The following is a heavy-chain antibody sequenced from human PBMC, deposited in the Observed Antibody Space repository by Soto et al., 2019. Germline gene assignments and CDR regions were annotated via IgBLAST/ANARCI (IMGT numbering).Heavy chain of an antibody. CDR3: LVTTSAFDI. D-gene: IGHD4-17*01. Sequence: EVQLVESGGDLAQPGGSLRLSCAASGFTLSNFWVNWVRQAPGKGLEWVANIKQGGIEKNYVDSVKGRFTISRDDTKNSLFLQMNNLRAEDTAIYYCLVTTSAFDIWGRGTTVTVPS. CDR2: IKQGGIEK. J-gene: IGHJ3*02. V-gene: IGHV3-7*01. CDR1: GFTLSNFW.